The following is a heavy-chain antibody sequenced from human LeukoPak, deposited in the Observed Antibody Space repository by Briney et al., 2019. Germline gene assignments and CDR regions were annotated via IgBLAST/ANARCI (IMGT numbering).Heavy chain of an antibody. CDR2: VYYSGST. D-gene: IGHD6-6*01. CDR1: GGSISSYY. CDR3: TSSDYDFLAMDF. Sequence: SETLSLTCTVSGGSISSYYWNSIRQPPGKGLEWIGSVYYSGSTNYNDSLRSRVTISIDTSKHQFSLMLTSVTAADTAMYYCTSSDYDFLAMDFLVQGTTVTVSS. J-gene: IGHJ6*02. V-gene: IGHV4-59*08.